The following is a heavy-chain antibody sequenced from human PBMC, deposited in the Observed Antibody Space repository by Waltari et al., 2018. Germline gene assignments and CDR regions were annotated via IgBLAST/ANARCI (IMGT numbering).Heavy chain of an antibody. CDR2: INPNRGGT. Sequence: QVQLVQSGAEVKKPGASVKVSCKASGYTFTGYYMHWVRQAPGQGLEWMGRINPNRGGTNYAQKFQGRVTMTRDTSISTAYMELSRLRSDDTAVYYCARPLWQWDAFDIWGQGTMVTVSS. CDR3: ARPLWQWDAFDI. D-gene: IGHD2-8*01. J-gene: IGHJ3*02. CDR1: GYTFTGYY. V-gene: IGHV1-2*06.